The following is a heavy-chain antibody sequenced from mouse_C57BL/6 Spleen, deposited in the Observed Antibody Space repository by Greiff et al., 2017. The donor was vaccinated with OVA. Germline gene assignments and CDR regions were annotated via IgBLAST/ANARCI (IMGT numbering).Heavy chain of an antibody. J-gene: IGHJ2*01. V-gene: IGHV1-64*01. D-gene: IGHD1-1*01. CDR1: GYTFTSYW. Sequence: QVQLQQPGAELVKPGASVKLSCKASGYTFTSYWMHWVKQRPGQGLEWIGMIHPNSGSTNYNEKFKSKATLTVDKSSSTAYMQLSSLTSEDSAVYYCADLTTVVAKCFDYWGQGTTLTVSS. CDR2: IHPNSGST. CDR3: ADLTTVVAKCFDY.